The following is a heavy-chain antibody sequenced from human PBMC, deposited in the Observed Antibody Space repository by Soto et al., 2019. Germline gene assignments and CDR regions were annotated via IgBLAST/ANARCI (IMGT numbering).Heavy chain of an antibody. V-gene: IGHV3-23*01. CDR1: GFTFKYHG. CDR3: VSWVSAHFDY. CDR2: INANAVDT. D-gene: IGHD2-8*01. J-gene: IGHJ4*02. Sequence: GGSLRLSCAASGFTFKYHGMSWVRQAPGRGLEWVSTINANAVDTHYADSVKGRFTISRDNFRNTLDLHMGSLRVEDTATYYCVSWVSAHFDYWGQGTLVTV.